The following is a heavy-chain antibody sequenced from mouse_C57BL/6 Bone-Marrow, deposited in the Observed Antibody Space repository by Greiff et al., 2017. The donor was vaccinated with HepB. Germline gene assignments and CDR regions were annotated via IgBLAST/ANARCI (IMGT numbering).Heavy chain of an antibody. CDR3: ARAFPR. Sequence: EVQLQESGPGLVKPSQSLSLTCSVTGYSITSGFYWNWIRQFPGNKLEWMGYISYDGSNNYNPSLKNRISITRDTSKNQFFLKLNSVTTEDTATYYCARAFPRWGQGTTLTVSS. CDR1: GYSITSGFY. V-gene: IGHV3-6*01. J-gene: IGHJ2*01. CDR2: ISYDGSN.